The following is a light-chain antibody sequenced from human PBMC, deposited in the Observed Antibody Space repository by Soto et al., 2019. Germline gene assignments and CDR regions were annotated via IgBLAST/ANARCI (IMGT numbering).Light chain of an antibody. Sequence: DIQMTQSPSTLSASVGDRVTITCRASQSISSWLAWYQQKPGKAPKFLIYDASNLESGVPSRFSGSGSGTEFTLTISRLQPDDFATYYCQQYSSYWTFGQGTKVDIX. CDR1: QSISSW. J-gene: IGKJ1*01. CDR2: DAS. V-gene: IGKV1-5*01. CDR3: QQYSSYWT.